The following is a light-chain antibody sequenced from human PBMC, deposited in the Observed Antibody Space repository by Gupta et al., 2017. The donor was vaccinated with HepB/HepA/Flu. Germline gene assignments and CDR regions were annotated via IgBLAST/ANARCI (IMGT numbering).Light chain of an antibody. CDR1: QSVRSSY. CDR3: QQYDSSRT. J-gene: IGKJ1*01. V-gene: IGKV3-20*01. CDR2: GAS. Sequence: EIVLTQSPGTLSLSLGERATLSCRASQSVRSSYLAWYQQKPGQAPRLLIYGASVRATGIPDRFSGSEAGTDFTLTSSRVEPEDCAVYYWQQYDSSRTFGQGTKVEIK.